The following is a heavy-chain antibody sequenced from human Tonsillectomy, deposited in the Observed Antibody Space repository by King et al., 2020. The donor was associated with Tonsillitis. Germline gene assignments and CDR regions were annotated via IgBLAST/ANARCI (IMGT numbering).Heavy chain of an antibody. Sequence: VQLQESGPGLVKPSETLSLTCTVSGGSISSYYWSWIRQPAGKGLEWIGRIYTSGSTNYNPSLKSRVTISVDTSKNQFSLKLSSVTAADTAVYYCARDLAPYCSSTSCYLYYYYMDVWGKGTTVTVSS. CDR3: ARDLAPYCSSTSCYLYYYYMDV. J-gene: IGHJ6*03. V-gene: IGHV4-4*07. D-gene: IGHD2-2*01. CDR1: GGSISSYY. CDR2: IYTSGST.